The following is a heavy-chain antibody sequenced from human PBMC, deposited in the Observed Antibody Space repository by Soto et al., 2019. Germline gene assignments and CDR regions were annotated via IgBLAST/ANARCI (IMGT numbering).Heavy chain of an antibody. CDR1: GGSISSYY. CDR3: ARRGHVDNSGYDWYFDL. D-gene: IGHD3-22*01. V-gene: IGHV4-59*08. Sequence: QVQLQESGPGLVKPSETLSLTCTVSGGSISSYYWSWIRQPPGKRLEWIGYIYYNGSTNYSPSLKSRVTISVDTSKNQFSLKLSSVTAADTAVYYCARRGHVDNSGYDWYFDLWGRGTLVTVSS. J-gene: IGHJ2*01. CDR2: IYYNGST.